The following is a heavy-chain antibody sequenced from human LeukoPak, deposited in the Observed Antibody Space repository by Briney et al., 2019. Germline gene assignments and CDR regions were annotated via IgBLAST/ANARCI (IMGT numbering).Heavy chain of an antibody. CDR3: ARATHNKDIVLMVYA. D-gene: IGHD2-8*01. CDR1: GFTFSNYA. Sequence: TGGSLRLSCAASGFTFSNYAMHWVRQAPGKGLEWVAVISYDGSNKYYADSVKGRFTISRDNSKNTLYLQMNSLRAEDTAVYYCARATHNKDIVLMVYAWGQGTLVTVSS. CDR2: ISYDGSNK. J-gene: IGHJ4*02. V-gene: IGHV3-30-3*01.